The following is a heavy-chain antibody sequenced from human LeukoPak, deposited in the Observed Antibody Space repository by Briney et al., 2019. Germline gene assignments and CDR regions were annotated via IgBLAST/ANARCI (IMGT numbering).Heavy chain of an antibody. CDR3: ARRGDMALDY. CDR1: GGSFSGYY. CDR2: INHSGST. J-gene: IGHJ4*02. Sequence: SETLSLTCAVYGGSFSGYYWSWIRQPPGKGLEWIGEINHSGSTNYNPSLKSRVTISVDTSKNQFSLKLSSVTAADTAVYYCARRGDMALDYWGQGTLVTVSS. V-gene: IGHV4-34*01. D-gene: IGHD5-24*01.